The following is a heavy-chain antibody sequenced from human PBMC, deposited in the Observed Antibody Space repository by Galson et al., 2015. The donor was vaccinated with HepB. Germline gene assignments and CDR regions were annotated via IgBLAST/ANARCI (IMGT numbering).Heavy chain of an antibody. D-gene: IGHD3-10*01. Sequence: SLRLSCAASGFTFGDYAMSWVRQAPGKGLEWVGFIRSKAYGGTTEYAASVKGRFTISRDDSKSIAYLQMNSLKTEDTAVYYCTRDALLWFGPAGDWGQGTLVTVSS. CDR3: TRDALLWFGPAGD. CDR2: IRSKAYGGTT. CDR1: GFTFGDYA. J-gene: IGHJ4*02. V-gene: IGHV3-49*04.